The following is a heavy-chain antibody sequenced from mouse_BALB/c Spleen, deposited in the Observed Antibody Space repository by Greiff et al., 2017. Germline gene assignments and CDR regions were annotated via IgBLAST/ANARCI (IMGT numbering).Heavy chain of an antibody. CDR3: ASGNDYGGFAY. D-gene: IGHD2-4*01. CDR1: GYSITSDYA. CDR2: ISYSGST. Sequence: EVHLVESGPGLVKPSQSLSLTCTVTGYSITSDYAWNWIRQFPGNKLEWMGYISYSGSTSYNPSLKSRISITRDTSKNQFFLQLNSVTTEDTATYYCASGNDYGGFAYWGQGTLVTVSA. V-gene: IGHV3-2*02. J-gene: IGHJ3*01.